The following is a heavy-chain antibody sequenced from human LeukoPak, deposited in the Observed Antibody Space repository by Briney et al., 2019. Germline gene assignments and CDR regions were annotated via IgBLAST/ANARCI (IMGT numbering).Heavy chain of an antibody. CDR3: AREVVAASNWFDP. V-gene: IGHV4-30-4*08. J-gene: IGHJ5*02. CDR1: GGSISNYY. Sequence: SETLSLTCTVSGGSISNYYWSWIRQPPGKGLEWIGYIYYSGSTYYNPSLKSRVTISVDTSKNQFSLKLSSVTAADTAVYYCAREVVAASNWFDPWGQGTLVTVSS. D-gene: IGHD2-15*01. CDR2: IYYSGST.